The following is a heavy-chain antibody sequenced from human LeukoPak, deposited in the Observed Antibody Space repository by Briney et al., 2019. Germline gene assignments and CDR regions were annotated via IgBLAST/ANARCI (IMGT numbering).Heavy chain of an antibody. CDR2: IYPGDSDA. CDR3: AKQWDCTGGSCYPNYFDS. J-gene: IGHJ4*02. CDR1: GYTFRRNW. D-gene: IGHD2-15*01. Sequence: GESLKISCQASGYTFRRNWIAWVRHQPGKGLEWMGIIYPGDSDAKYTPSFRGQVTMAVDKSTSTAYLQWSRLKASDTAIYYCAKQWDCTGGSCYPNYFDSWGQGTLVTVSS. V-gene: IGHV5-51*01.